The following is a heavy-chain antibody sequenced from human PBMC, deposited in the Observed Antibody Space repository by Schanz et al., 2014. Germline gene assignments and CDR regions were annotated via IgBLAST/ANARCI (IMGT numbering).Heavy chain of an antibody. CDR1: GGTFSTYT. V-gene: IGHV1-69*02. D-gene: IGHD5-18*01. J-gene: IGHJ3*02. Sequence: QVQLVQSGAEVKKPGSSVKVSCKASGGTFSTYTISWVRQAPGQGLEWMGRIIPILGIANYAQKFQGRVTITADKSTFTAYMDVSSLRSEGTAVYYCTRGGYSYALSAFDIWGQGTMVTVSS. CDR3: TRGGYSYALSAFDI. CDR2: IIPILGIA.